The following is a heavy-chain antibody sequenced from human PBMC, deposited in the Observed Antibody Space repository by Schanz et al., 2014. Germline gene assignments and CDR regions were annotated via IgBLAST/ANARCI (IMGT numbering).Heavy chain of an antibody. J-gene: IGHJ4*02. CDR1: GGTFSSST. CDR2: IIPILDKT. Sequence: QVQLVQSGAEVKKPGSSVKVSCKASGGTFSSSTLTWVRQAPGQGLEWMGRIIPILDKTNYAQKFQGRATMTADKSTSTVYMELSNLRSEDTAVYYCAIDGGAAAGCDYWGQGTLVTVSS. V-gene: IGHV1-69*08. D-gene: IGHD6-13*01. CDR3: AIDGGAAAGCDY.